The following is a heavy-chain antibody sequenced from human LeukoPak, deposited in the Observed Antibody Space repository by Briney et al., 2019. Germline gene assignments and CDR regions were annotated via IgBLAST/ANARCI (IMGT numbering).Heavy chain of an antibody. CDR1: GYSISKGYY. Sequence: SETLSLTCAVSGYSISKGYYWDWVRQPPGKGLEWIGSIYHSGSTYYNPSLKSRVTISVDTSKNQFSLKLSSVTAADTAVYYCARDMMGYYGSGSYSRPSDYWGQGTLVTVSS. J-gene: IGHJ4*02. V-gene: IGHV4-38-2*02. D-gene: IGHD3-10*01. CDR2: IYHSGST. CDR3: ARDMMGYYGSGSYSRPSDY.